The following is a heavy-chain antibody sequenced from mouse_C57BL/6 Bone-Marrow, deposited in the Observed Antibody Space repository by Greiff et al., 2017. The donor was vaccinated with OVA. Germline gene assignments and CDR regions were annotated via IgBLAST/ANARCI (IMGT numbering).Heavy chain of an antibody. Sequence: VQLKESGAELARPGASVKMSCKASGYTFTSYTMHWVKQRPGQGLEWIGYINPSSGYTKYNQKFKDKATLTADKSSSTAYMQLSSLTSEDSAVYYCARYGSSYYFDYWGQGTTLTVSS. CDR1: GYTFTSYT. J-gene: IGHJ2*01. V-gene: IGHV1-4*01. CDR2: INPSSGYT. CDR3: ARYGSSYYFDY. D-gene: IGHD1-1*01.